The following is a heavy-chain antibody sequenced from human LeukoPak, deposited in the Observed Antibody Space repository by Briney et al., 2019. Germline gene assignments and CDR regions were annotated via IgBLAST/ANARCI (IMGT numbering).Heavy chain of an antibody. CDR1: GYSFTSYW. D-gene: IGHD2-2*01. V-gene: IGHV5-51*01. CDR3: ARRGEYCSSTSCYRYYYYMDV. J-gene: IGHJ6*03. Sequence: HGESLKISCKGSGYSFTSYWIGWVRHMPGKGLEWMGIIYPGDSDTRYSPSFKGQVTISADKSISTAYLQWSSLKASDTAMYYCARRGEYCSSTSCYRYYYYMDVWGKGTTVTVSS. CDR2: IYPGDSDT.